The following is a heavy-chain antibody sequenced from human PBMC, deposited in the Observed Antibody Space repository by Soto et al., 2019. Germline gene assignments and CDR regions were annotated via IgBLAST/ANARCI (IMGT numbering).Heavy chain of an antibody. J-gene: IGHJ6*03. D-gene: IGHD3-10*01. CDR1: GGTFGRYT. V-gene: IGHV1-69*08. Sequence: QVQLVQSGAEVKTPGSSVKVSCKASGGTFGRYTLSWVRQAPGQGLEWMGWIIPILETANYARRFQCRLTITADTSTGTAYMDLSGMNGDGTCVYYRGRGEKLRGVLDVRGTGKRVTGTS. CDR2: IIPILETA. CDR3: GRGEKLRGVLDV.